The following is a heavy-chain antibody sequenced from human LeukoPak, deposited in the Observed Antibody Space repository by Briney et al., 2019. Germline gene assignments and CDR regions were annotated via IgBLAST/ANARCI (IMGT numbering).Heavy chain of an antibody. CDR2: INHSGST. Sequence: PSQTLSLTCTVSGGSISSGSYYWSWIRQPPGKGLEWIGEINHSGSTNYNPSHKSRVTISVDTSKNQFSLKLSSVTAADTAVYYCARRSRGFWNLVITYDYWGQGTLVTVSS. V-gene: IGHV4-39*07. D-gene: IGHD3-22*01. CDR1: GGSISSGSYY. J-gene: IGHJ4*02. CDR3: ARRSRGFWNLVITYDY.